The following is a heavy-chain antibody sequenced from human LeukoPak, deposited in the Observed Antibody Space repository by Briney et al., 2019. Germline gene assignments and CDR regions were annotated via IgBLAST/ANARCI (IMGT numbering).Heavy chain of an antibody. V-gene: IGHV1-18*01. J-gene: IGHJ6*02. CDR2: ISVYNGNT. CDR3: AREWSYYGSGSYYDYYGMDV. CDR1: GYTFTSYG. Sequence: ASVKVSCKASGYTFTSYGISWVRQAPGQGLEWMGWISVYNGNTNYAQKLQGRVTMTTDTSTSTAYMELRSLRSDDTAVYYCAREWSYYGSGSYYDYYGMDVWGQGTTVTVSS. D-gene: IGHD3-10*01.